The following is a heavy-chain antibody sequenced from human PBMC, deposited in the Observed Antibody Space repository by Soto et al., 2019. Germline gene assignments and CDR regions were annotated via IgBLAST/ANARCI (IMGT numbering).Heavy chain of an antibody. D-gene: IGHD5-12*01. J-gene: IGHJ4*02. Sequence: VGSVRLSCAASGFTFSTCAMNWVRQAPGKGLEWVSGISDSGVSSYYADSVKGRFTISRDNSKNTLHLQMNSLRAEDTAVYYCAKQGNGYNTDYWGQGTLVTVSS. CDR2: ISDSGVSS. CDR1: GFTFSTCA. CDR3: AKQGNGYNTDY. V-gene: IGHV3-23*01.